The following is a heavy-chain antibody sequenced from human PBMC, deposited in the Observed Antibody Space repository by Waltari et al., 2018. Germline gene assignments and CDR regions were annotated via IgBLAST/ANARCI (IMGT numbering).Heavy chain of an antibody. CDR3: AVGRGIFDI. Sequence: LQLQESGPGLVKPSETLSLTCTVSPGSITTYGYYWGWIRQPPGKGLEWMGSIYYSGVTYYDPSLESRVIISIDTSESRISLRLNSVTAADTAVYYCAVGRGIFDIWGQGTVVTVSS. V-gene: IGHV4-39*01. D-gene: IGHD6-13*01. CDR2: IYYSGVT. CDR1: PGSITTYGYY. J-gene: IGHJ3*02.